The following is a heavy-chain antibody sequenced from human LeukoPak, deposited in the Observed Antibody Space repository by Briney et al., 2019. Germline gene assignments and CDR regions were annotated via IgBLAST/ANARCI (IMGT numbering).Heavy chain of an antibody. Sequence: PSETLSLTCTVSGGSISNYYWSWIRQPPGKGLEWIGYIYYSGSTNYNPSLKSRVTISVDTSKNQFPLKLSSVTAADTAVYYCARAPWELLRGIYYYYGMDVWGQGTTVTVS. CDR2: IYYSGST. V-gene: IGHV4-59*01. CDR1: GGSISNYY. CDR3: ARAPWELLRGIYYYYGMDV. J-gene: IGHJ6*02. D-gene: IGHD1-26*01.